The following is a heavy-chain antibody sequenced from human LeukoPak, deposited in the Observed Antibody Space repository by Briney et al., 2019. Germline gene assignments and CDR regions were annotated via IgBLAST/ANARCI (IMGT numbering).Heavy chain of an antibody. V-gene: IGHV3-21*01. J-gene: IGHJ4*02. CDR1: GFTFSSYS. CDR2: ISSSSSYI. Sequence: GGSLRLSCAASGFTFSSYSMNCVRQAPGKGLEWVSSISSSSSYIYYADSVKGRFTISRDNAKNSLYLQMNSLRAEDTAVYYCARDFAGYSSGWYYFDYWGQGTLVTVFS. D-gene: IGHD6-19*01. CDR3: ARDFAGYSSGWYYFDY.